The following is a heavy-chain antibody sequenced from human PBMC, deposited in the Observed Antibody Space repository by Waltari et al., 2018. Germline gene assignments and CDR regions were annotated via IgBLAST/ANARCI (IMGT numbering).Heavy chain of an antibody. CDR2: IYRSGST. CDR3: ARGKRPDYDFWSGYGLFDY. Sequence: QVQLQESGPGLVKPSGTLSLTCAVSGGSISSGNWWGWVRQPPGKGLEWIGEIYRSGSTSYNPSLKSRVTISVDKSKNQFSLKLSSVTAADTAVYYCARGKRPDYDFWSGYGLFDYWGQGTLVTVSS. J-gene: IGHJ4*02. D-gene: IGHD3-3*01. CDR1: GGSISSGNW. V-gene: IGHV4-4*02.